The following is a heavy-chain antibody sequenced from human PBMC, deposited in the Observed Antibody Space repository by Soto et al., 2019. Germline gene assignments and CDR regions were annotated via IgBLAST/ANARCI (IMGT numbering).Heavy chain of an antibody. Sequence: VGSLRLSCAASGFTFSTCSMNWVRQAPGKGLEWVSSISGSSRNMYYADSVKGRFTISRDNAKNSLYLQMNSLRAEDTAVYYCARDNGYDPAPHDYGGQGTRVTVS. V-gene: IGHV3-21*01. CDR1: GFTFSTCS. D-gene: IGHD5-12*01. J-gene: IGHJ4*02. CDR2: ISGSSRNM. CDR3: ARDNGYDPAPHDY.